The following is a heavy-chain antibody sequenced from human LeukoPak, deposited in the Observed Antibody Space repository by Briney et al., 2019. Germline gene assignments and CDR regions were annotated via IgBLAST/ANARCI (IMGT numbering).Heavy chain of an antibody. V-gene: IGHV4-30-2*01. D-gene: IGHD3-9*01. CDR3: ARGRLYYDILTGYPRPNWFDP. Sequence: SQTLSLTCAVSGGSISSGGYSWSWIRQPPGKGLEWIGYIYHSGSTYYNPSLTSRVTISVYRSKNQFSLKLSSVPAADTAVYYCARGRLYYDILTGYPRPNWFDPWGQGTLVTVSS. CDR1: GGSISSGGYS. CDR2: IYHSGST. J-gene: IGHJ5*02.